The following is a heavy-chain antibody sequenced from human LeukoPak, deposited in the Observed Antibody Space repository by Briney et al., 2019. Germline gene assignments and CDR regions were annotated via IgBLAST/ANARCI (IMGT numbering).Heavy chain of an antibody. D-gene: IGHD3-16*01. V-gene: IGHV4-61*02. J-gene: IGHJ4*02. CDR3: ARDSVWGSYNYFDY. CDR2: IYTSGST. CDR1: GGSISSGSYY. Sequence: SQTLSLTCTVSGGSISSGSYYWSWIRQPAGKGLEWIGRIYTSGSTNYNPSLKSRDTISVDTSKNQFSLKLSSVTAADTAVYYCARDSVWGSYNYFDYWGQGTLVTVSS.